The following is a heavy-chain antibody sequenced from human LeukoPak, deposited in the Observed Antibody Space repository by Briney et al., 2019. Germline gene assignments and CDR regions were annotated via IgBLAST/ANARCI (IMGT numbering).Heavy chain of an antibody. Sequence: NPGGSLRLSCAASGFAFNTYAMSWVRQAPGKGLEWVSAISGSGGNTYYADSVKGRFTISRDNSKNTLYLQMNSLRAEDTAIYFCAKGGVALSDSWGQGTLVTVSS. CDR3: AKGGVALSDS. CDR2: ISGSGGNT. V-gene: IGHV3-23*01. J-gene: IGHJ4*02. D-gene: IGHD2-8*02. CDR1: GFAFNTYA.